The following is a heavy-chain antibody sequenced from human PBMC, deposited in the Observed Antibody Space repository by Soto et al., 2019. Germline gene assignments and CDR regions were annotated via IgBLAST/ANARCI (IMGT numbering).Heavy chain of an antibody. D-gene: IGHD3-9*01. CDR1: GSTFSSYG. CDR3: AKHGEDYDILTGLRSKVTDY. Sequence: GGSLRLSCAASGSTFSSYGMHWVRQAPGKGLEWVAVISYDGSNKYYADSVKGRFTISRDNSKNTLYLQMNSLRAEDTAVYYCAKHGEDYDILTGLRSKVTDYWGQGTLVTVSS. CDR2: ISYDGSNK. J-gene: IGHJ4*02. V-gene: IGHV3-30*18.